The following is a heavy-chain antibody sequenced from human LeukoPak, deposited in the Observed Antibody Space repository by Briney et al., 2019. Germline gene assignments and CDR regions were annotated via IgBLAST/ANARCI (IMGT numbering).Heavy chain of an antibody. V-gene: IGHV3-11*01. J-gene: IGHJ6*03. D-gene: IGHD6-13*01. CDR2: ISSSGSTI. CDR3: ARVPMQPHAYYMDV. CDR1: GFTFSDYY. Sequence: GGSLRLSCAASGFTFSDYYMSWIRQAPGKGLEWVSYISSSGSTIYYADSVKGRFTISRDNAKNSLYLQMNSLRGEDTAMYYCARVPMQPHAYYMDVWGKGTTVTISS.